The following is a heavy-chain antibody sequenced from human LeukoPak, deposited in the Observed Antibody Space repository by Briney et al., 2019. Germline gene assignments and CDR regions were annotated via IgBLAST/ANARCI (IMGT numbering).Heavy chain of an antibody. CDR1: GFTFSRFP. V-gene: IGHV3-30*04. CDR2: ISGDGRDR. J-gene: IGHJ4*02. CDR3: ARDAPYHDY. D-gene: IGHD2-2*01. Sequence: GGSLRLSCVTSGFTFSRFPMHWVRQAPGKGLEWVAVISGDGRDRFYAEALKGRFTISRDNSKNTLYLQFNSLGVEDTAVYYCARDAPYHDYWGQGTRVTVSA.